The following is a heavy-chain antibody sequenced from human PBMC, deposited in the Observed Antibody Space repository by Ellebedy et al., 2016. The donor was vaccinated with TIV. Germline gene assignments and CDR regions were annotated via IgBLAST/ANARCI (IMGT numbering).Heavy chain of an antibody. V-gene: IGHV3-30*18. CDR2: ISYDGSNK. Sequence: GESLKISCAASGFTFSSYGMHWVRQAPGKGLEWVAVISYDGSNKYYADSVKGRFTISRDNSKNTLYLQMNSLRAEDTAMYYCAKDASRLGGGFYCGGDCYSDYWGQGTLVTVST. CDR1: GFTFSSYG. CDR3: AKDASRLGGGFYCGGDCYSDY. J-gene: IGHJ4*02. D-gene: IGHD2-21*02.